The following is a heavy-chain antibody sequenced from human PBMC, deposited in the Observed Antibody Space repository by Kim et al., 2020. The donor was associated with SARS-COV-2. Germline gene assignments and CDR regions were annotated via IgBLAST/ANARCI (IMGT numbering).Heavy chain of an antibody. J-gene: IGHJ4*02. Sequence: KYYAASVKGRLTISRDNSKNTLYLQMNSLRAEDTALYYCAKDRNSGYPDYWGQGTLVTVSS. D-gene: IGHD5-12*01. CDR2: K. V-gene: IGHV3-33*06. CDR3: AKDRNSGYPDY.